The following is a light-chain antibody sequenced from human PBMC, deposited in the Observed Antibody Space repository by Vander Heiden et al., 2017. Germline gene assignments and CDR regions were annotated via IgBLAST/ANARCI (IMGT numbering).Light chain of an antibody. CDR2: EVT. CDR3: LSYAGSNTLL. J-gene: IGLJ2*01. CDR1: SSDVGYSNY. Sequence: QSALTQPPAASGSPGQSVAIPCTGSSSDVGYSNYVSCYQQHPGKAPKLIISEVTKRPSGVPDRFSGSKSGNTASLTVSGLQAEDEADYYCLSYAGSNTLLFGGGTKLTVL. V-gene: IGLV2-8*01.